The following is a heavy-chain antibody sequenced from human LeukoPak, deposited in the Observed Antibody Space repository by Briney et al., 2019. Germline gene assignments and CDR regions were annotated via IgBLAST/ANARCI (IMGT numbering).Heavy chain of an antibody. CDR3: ARDKEYYYDSSAPSDY. Sequence: ASVEVSCKASGYTFTSYGISWVRQAPGQGLEWMGWISAYNGNTNYAQKLQGRVTMTTDTSTSTAYMELRSLRSDDTAVYYCARDKEYYYDSSAPSDYWGQGTLVTVSS. CDR1: GYTFTSYG. V-gene: IGHV1-18*01. J-gene: IGHJ4*02. D-gene: IGHD3-22*01. CDR2: ISAYNGNT.